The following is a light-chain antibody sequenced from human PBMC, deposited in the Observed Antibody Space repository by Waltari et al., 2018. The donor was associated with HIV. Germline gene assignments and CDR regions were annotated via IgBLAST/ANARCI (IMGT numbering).Light chain of an antibody. J-gene: IGLJ2*01. V-gene: IGLV2-8*01. Sequence: QSALTQPPSASGSPGQSVTISCTGTSIDVGGHNYVSWYQQHPGKAPRVMIYEVTKRPSGVPDRFSGSKSGNTASRTVSGLQAEDEADYYCASYAGNNKLVFGGGTKLTVL. CDR1: SIDVGGHNY. CDR2: EVT. CDR3: ASYAGNNKLV.